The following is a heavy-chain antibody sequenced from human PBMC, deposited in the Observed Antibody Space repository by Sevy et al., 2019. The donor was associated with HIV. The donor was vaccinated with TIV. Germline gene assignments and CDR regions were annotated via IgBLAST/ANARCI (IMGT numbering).Heavy chain of an antibody. D-gene: IGHD3-10*01. V-gene: IGHV3-23*01. Sequence: GGSLRLSCAASGFTFSSYAMSWVRQAPGKGLEWVSAISGSGGSTYYADSVKGRFTIARDNSKNTLYLQMNSLRAEDTAVYYCAKEFDYGSGCYYSRYDAFDIWGQGTMVTVSS. J-gene: IGHJ3*02. CDR2: ISGSGGST. CDR3: AKEFDYGSGCYYSRYDAFDI. CDR1: GFTFSSYA.